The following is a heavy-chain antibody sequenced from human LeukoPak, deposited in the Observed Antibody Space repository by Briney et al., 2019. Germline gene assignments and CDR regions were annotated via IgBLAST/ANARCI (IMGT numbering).Heavy chain of an antibody. CDR2: IWYDGSNK. D-gene: IGHD1-26*01. CDR1: GFTFSSNV. CDR3: ARVFRRMFSSGGMDV. J-gene: IGHJ6*02. Sequence: WGSLRLSSAASGFTFSSNVMHWVRQAPGKGLEWVADIWYDGSNKYYADSVKGRFTISRDNSKNTLYLQMNSLRAEDTAVYCCARVFRRMFSSGGMDVWGQGTTVTVSS. V-gene: IGHV3-33*01.